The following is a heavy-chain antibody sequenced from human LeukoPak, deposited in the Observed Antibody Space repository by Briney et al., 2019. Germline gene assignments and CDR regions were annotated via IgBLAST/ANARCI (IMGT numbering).Heavy chain of an antibody. Sequence: SLRLSCAASGFTFDDYAMHWVRQAPGKGLEWVSGISWNSGSIGYADSVKGRFTISRDNAKNSLSLQMNSLRAEDTAVYYCARTRDSGIAVAGIDYWGQGTLVTVSS. CDR2: ISWNSGSI. J-gene: IGHJ4*02. V-gene: IGHV3-9*01. D-gene: IGHD6-19*01. CDR3: ARTRDSGIAVAGIDY. CDR1: GFTFDDYA.